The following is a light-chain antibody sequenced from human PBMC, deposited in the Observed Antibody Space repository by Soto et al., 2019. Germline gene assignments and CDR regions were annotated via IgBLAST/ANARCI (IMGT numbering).Light chain of an antibody. CDR2: DVS. CDR1: SSDVGGYNY. Sequence: QSALTQPASVSGSRGQSITISCTGTSSDVGGYNYVSWYQQHPGKAPKLMIYDVSNRPSGVSNRFSGSKSGNTASLTISGLQAEDEADYYCSSYTSSTLYVFGTGTKVPVL. J-gene: IGLJ1*01. CDR3: SSYTSSTLYV. V-gene: IGLV2-14*01.